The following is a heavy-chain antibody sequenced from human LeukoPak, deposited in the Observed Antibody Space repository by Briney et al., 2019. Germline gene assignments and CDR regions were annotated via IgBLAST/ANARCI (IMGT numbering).Heavy chain of an antibody. J-gene: IGHJ5*02. Sequence: GGSLRLSCAASGFTFSSYGMHWVRQAPGKGLEWVAVIWYDGSNKYYADSVKGRFTISRDNSKNTLYLQMNSLRAEDTAVYYCARAPHGSGSSPTWFDPWGQGTLSPSPQ. CDR2: IWYDGSNK. CDR1: GFTFSSYG. D-gene: IGHD3-10*01. CDR3: ARAPHGSGSSPTWFDP. V-gene: IGHV3-33*01.